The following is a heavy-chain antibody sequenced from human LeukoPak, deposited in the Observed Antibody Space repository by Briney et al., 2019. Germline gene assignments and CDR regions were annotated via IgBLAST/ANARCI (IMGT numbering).Heavy chain of an antibody. CDR1: GFTFSSYA. D-gene: IGHD5-24*01. J-gene: IGHJ4*02. V-gene: IGHV3-23*01. Sequence: PGGSLRLSCAASGFTFSSYAMSWVRQAPGKGLEWVSAISGSGGSTYYADSVKGGFTISRDNSKNTLYLQMNSLRAEDTAVYYCANHRWLQLLDYFDYWGQGTLVTVSS. CDR2: ISGSGGST. CDR3: ANHRWLQLLDYFDY.